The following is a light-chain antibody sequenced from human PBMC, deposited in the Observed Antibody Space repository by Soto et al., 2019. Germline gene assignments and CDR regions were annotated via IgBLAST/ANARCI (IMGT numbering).Light chain of an antibody. CDR1: SSNIGAGYD. Sequence: VLTQPPSVSGAPGQRVTISCTGNSSNIGAGYDVHWYRQFPGTAPKLLIYGNTNRPSGVPDRISGSKSGTSASLAVTGLRAEDEADYYCQSYDSSLSAYVFGAGTKVTVL. V-gene: IGLV1-40*01. CDR2: GNT. J-gene: IGLJ1*01. CDR3: QSYDSSLSAYV.